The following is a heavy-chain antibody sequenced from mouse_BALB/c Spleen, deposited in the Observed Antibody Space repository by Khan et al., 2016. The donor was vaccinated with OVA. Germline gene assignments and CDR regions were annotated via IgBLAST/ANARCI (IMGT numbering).Heavy chain of an antibody. CDR2: INPRSGYT. CDR3: ARRTTGYTMDY. CDR1: GYTFTSNT. D-gene: IGHD2-14*01. Sequence: VQLKQSGAELARPGASVRMSCKASGYTFTSNTMHWVKQRPGQGLEWIGYINPRSGYTNYNQNFKDKATLTADKSSSTAYMQLSSLTSKDSAVYYCARRTTGYTMDYWGQGTSVTVSS. J-gene: IGHJ4*01. V-gene: IGHV1-4*01.